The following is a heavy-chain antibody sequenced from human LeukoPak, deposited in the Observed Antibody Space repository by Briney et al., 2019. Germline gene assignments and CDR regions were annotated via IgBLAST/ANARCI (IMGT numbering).Heavy chain of an antibody. CDR1: GGSISSYY. CDR3: ARGGVATINKGSAFDI. D-gene: IGHD5-12*01. J-gene: IGHJ3*02. CDR2: IYYSGST. Sequence: SETLSLTCTVSGGSISSYYWSWIRQPPGKGLEWIGYIYYSGSTNYNPSLKSRVTISVDTSKNQFSLKLSSVTAADTAVYYCARGGVATINKGSAFDIWGQGTMVTVSS. V-gene: IGHV4-59*01.